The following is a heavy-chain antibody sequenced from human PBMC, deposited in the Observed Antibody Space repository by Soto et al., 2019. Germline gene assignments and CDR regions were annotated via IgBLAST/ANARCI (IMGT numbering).Heavy chain of an antibody. V-gene: IGHV4-30-2*01. CDR1: GGSISAAGDS. CDR2: IYHSGTF. CDR3: ARAQFYSGSGRYNNLMFDP. Sequence: SETLSLTCAVSGGSISAAGDSWSWIRQPPGGGLEWLGYIYHSGTFLYNPSLKTRLTMSLDRSNNQFSLTLNSVTAADTAVYYCARAQFYSGSGRYNNLMFDPWGQGIQVA. J-gene: IGHJ5*02. D-gene: IGHD3-10*01.